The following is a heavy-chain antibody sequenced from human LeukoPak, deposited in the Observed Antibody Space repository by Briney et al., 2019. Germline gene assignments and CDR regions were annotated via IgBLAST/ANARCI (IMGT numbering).Heavy chain of an antibody. V-gene: IGHV3-30*02. CDR1: GLTFTSFG. D-gene: IGHD6-13*01. CDR3: ARGPWGTAAAGHFDH. J-gene: IGHJ4*02. Sequence: QPGGSLRLSCVASGLTFTSFGMHWVRQAPGKGLQWVASIRYDGNHQFYADSVQGRFTISRDNSRRTVSLQMNSLRSDDSALYYCARGPWGTAAAGHFDHWGQGSLVTVSS. CDR2: IRYDGNHQ.